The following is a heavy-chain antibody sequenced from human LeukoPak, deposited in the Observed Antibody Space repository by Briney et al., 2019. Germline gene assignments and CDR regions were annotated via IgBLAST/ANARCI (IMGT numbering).Heavy chain of an antibody. V-gene: IGHV1-2*02. CDR2: INPNSGGT. D-gene: IGHD4-11*01. CDR1: GYTFTSYY. Sequence: ASVKVSCKASGYTFTSYYMHWVRQAPRQGLEWMGWINPNSGGTNYAQKFQGRVTMTRDTSISTAYMELSSLRSDDTAVYYCAREGANDDYSNYYFDYWGQGTLVTVSS. J-gene: IGHJ4*02. CDR3: AREGANDDYSNYYFDY.